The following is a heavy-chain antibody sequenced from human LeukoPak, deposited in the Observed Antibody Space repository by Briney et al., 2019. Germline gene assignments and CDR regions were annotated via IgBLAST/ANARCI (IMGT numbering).Heavy chain of an antibody. CDR3: ARELSGGYFDY. Sequence: ASVKVSCKASGNVFTAHYMHWVRQAPGQGLEWMGGINFSGGITRCAQNLEGRVTMTRDTSTTTFYMELSSLRYEDTAVYYCARELSGGYFDYWGQGTLVTVSS. V-gene: IGHV1-46*04. J-gene: IGHJ4*02. CDR1: GNVFTAHY. CDR2: INFSGGIT. D-gene: IGHD7-27*01.